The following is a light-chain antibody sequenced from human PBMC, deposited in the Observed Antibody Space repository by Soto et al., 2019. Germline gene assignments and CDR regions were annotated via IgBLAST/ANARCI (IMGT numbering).Light chain of an antibody. CDR3: GTWDSSLSSWV. CDR1: SSNIGNDY. V-gene: IGLV1-51*02. J-gene: IGLJ3*02. Sequence: QSVLTQPPSVSAAPGQKVTISCSGSSSNIGNDYVSWYQHLPGTAPKLLISENNKRPSGIPGRFSGSKSGTSATLGITRPQTGDEADYYCGTWDSSLSSWVFGGGTKVTVL. CDR2: ENN.